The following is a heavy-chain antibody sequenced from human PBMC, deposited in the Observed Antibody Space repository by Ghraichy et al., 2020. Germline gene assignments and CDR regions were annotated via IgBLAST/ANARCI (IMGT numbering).Heavy chain of an antibody. CDR1: GGSISTSNYY. V-gene: IGHV4-39*01. CDR3: ASPPAYDSSGYYYFDY. Sequence: SQTLSLTCTVSGGSISTSNYYWGWIRQPPGKGLEWIGSIYYNGRTFYNPSLKSRVTISVDTSKNQFSLKLSSVTAVDTAIYYCASPPAYDSSGYYYFDYWGQGSLVTVSS. D-gene: IGHD3-22*01. J-gene: IGHJ4*02. CDR2: IYYNGRT.